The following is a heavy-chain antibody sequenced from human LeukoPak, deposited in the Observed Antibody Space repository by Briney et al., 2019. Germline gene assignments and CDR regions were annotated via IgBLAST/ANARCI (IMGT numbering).Heavy chain of an antibody. D-gene: IGHD6-13*01. CDR3: ARGSSSPGGNWFDP. CDR2: ISSSGSTI. J-gene: IGHJ5*02. V-gene: IGHV3-48*03. CDR1: GFTFSSYE. Sequence: PGGSLRLSCAASGFTFSSYEMNWVRQAPGKGLEWVSYISSSGSTIYYADSVKGRFTISRDNAKNSLYLQMNSLRAEDTAVYYCARGSSSPGGNWFDPWGQGTLVTVSS.